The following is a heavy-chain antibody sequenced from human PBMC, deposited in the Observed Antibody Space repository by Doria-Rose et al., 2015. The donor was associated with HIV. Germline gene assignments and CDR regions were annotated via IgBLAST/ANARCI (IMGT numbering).Heavy chain of an antibody. CDR2: IFYTGIT. J-gene: IGHJ4*02. CDR1: GGSISHYY. D-gene: IGHD1-26*01. V-gene: IGHV4-59*01. Sequence: QVQLQESGPRLVKPSETLSLTCSASGGSISHYYLSCVRQHPAKGLEYIGDIFYTGITNYSPSLKSRVSISIDTSTNKFSLRLSSVTAADTAVYYCARVLSGTYDYWGQGTLVTVSS. CDR3: ARVLSGTYDY.